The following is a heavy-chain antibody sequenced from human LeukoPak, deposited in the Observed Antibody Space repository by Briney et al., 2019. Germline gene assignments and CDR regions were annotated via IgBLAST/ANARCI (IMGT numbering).Heavy chain of an antibody. D-gene: IGHD6-13*01. CDR1: GFTFGTYS. CDR3: ARDEGSSSWYGGLDY. V-gene: IGHV3-21*01. Sequence: GGSLRLSCAASGFTFGTYSMNWVRQAPGKGLEWVSSINSRSNYIYYADSVKGRFTISRDNAKNSLYLQMSSLRAEDTAVYYCARDEGSSSWYGGLDYWGQGALVTVPS. J-gene: IGHJ4*02. CDR2: INSRSNYI.